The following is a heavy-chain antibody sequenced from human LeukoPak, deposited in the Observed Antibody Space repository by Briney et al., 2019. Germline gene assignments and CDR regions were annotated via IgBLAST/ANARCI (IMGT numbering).Heavy chain of an antibody. CDR1: GGSISSGGYY. Sequence: PSETLSLTCSVPGGSISSGGYYWGWLRQHPGKGLEWVGDIYYSGSTYYNASLKGRVNISVDTSKKQFSLKLSSVTAADTAVHYCARGSYHFFDYWGQGTLVTVSS. J-gene: IGHJ4*02. CDR3: ARGSYHFFDY. D-gene: IGHD1-26*01. V-gene: IGHV4-31*03. CDR2: IYYSGST.